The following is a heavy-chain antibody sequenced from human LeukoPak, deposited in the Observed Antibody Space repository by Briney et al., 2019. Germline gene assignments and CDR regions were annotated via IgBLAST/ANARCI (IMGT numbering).Heavy chain of an antibody. V-gene: IGHV4-30-4*01. CDR1: GDSISSGNFY. D-gene: IGHD2-2*01. CDR2: IFYSGTT. Sequence: SETLSLTCTVPGDSISSGNFYWSWIRQHPGKGLEWIGYIFYSGTTYYNASLKSRVIISKDASKNQFSLKLTSVTAADTAVYYCARVGYLFSSDYWGQGTLVTVSS. CDR3: ARVGYLFSSDY. J-gene: IGHJ4*02.